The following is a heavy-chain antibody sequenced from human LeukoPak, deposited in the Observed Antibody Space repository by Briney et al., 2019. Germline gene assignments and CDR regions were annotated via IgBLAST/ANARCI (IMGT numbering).Heavy chain of an antibody. Sequence: PGGSLRLSCAASGFTFSSYSMNWVRQAPGKGLEWVSYISSSGSTIYYAGSVKGRFTISRDNAKNSLYLQMNSLRAEDTAVYYCARVFEGYYYGSGSYYMIGYFDYWGQGTLVTVSS. CDR3: ARVFEGYYYGSGSYYMIGYFDY. D-gene: IGHD3-10*01. CDR1: GFTFSSYS. CDR2: ISSSGSTI. J-gene: IGHJ4*02. V-gene: IGHV3-48*04.